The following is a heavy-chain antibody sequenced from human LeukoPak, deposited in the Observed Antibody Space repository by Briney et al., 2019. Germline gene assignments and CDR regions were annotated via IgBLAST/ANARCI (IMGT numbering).Heavy chain of an antibody. CDR3: ATYARYSSGWYGYYFDY. J-gene: IGHJ4*02. CDR2: IYYSGST. Sequence: SGTLSLTCTVSGGSISSSSYYWGWIRQPPGKGLEWIGSIYYSGSTYYNPSLKSRVTISVDTSKNQFSLKLSSVTAADTAVYYCATYARYSSGWYGYYFDYWGQGTLVTVSS. D-gene: IGHD6-19*01. CDR1: GGSISSSSYY. V-gene: IGHV4-39*01.